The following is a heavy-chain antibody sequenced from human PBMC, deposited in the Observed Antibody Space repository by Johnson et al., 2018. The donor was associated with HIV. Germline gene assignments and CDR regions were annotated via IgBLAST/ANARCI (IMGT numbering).Heavy chain of an antibody. CDR2: INWNGGST. J-gene: IGHJ3*02. D-gene: IGHD2-21*01. V-gene: IGHV3-20*04. CDR1: GFTFDDYG. CDR3: AKDIWAYCGGDCSPVSAFDI. Sequence: MQLVESGGGVVRPGGSLRLSCAASGFTFDDYGMSWVRQAPGKGLELVSGINWNGGSTAYGDSVKGRFTISRDISKNSLYLQMNSLRAEDTAWYYCAKDIWAYCGGDCSPVSAFDIWGQVTRVTVSS.